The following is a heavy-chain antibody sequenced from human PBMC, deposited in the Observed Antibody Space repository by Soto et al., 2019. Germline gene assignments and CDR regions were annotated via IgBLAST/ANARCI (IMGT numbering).Heavy chain of an antibody. Sequence: GGSLRLSCAASGFTFSSYAMSWVRQAPGKGLEWVSAISGSGGSTYYADSVKGRFTISRDNSKNTLYLQMNSLRAEDTAVYYCAKDRIAGLRYYYYYGMDVWGQGTTVPVSS. D-gene: IGHD5-12*01. V-gene: IGHV3-23*01. CDR2: ISGSGGST. CDR3: AKDRIAGLRYYYYYGMDV. J-gene: IGHJ6*02. CDR1: GFTFSSYA.